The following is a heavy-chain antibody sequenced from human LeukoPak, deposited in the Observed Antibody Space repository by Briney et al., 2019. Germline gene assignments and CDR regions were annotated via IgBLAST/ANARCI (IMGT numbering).Heavy chain of an antibody. CDR1: GGSISSGSYY. CDR2: IYTSGST. CDR3: ARGSGRITMVWGVVGCWFDP. J-gene: IGHJ5*02. V-gene: IGHV4-61*09. D-gene: IGHD3-10*01. Sequence: KPSQTLSLTCTVSGGSISSGSYYWSWVRQPAGKGLEWIGHIYTSGSTNYNPSLKSRVTISADMSKNQFSLKLSSVTAADTAVYYCARGSGRITMVWGVVGCWFDPWGQGTLVTVSS.